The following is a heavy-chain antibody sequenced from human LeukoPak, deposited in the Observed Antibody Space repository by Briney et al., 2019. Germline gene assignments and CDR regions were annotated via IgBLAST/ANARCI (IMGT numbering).Heavy chain of an antibody. D-gene: IGHD6-19*01. CDR3: ARVKIENHNSGWYWFDP. Sequence: SETLSLTCTVSGGSISSYYWSWIRQPPGKGLKWIGYIYYSGTTIYNPSLKSRVTVSVDTPKNQFSPKLSSVTAADTAVYYCARVKIENHNSGWYWFDPWGQGSLVTVSS. CDR2: IYYSGTT. J-gene: IGHJ5*02. V-gene: IGHV4-59*01. CDR1: GGSISSYY.